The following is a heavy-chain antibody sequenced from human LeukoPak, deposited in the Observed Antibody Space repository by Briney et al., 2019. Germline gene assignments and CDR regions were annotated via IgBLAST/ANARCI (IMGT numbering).Heavy chain of an antibody. V-gene: IGHV1-2*02. D-gene: IGHD1-1*01. Sequence: GASVKVSCKASGYTFTGYYIHWVRQAPRQGLEWMGWISPISGVPKIAQNFQGRVSMTSDTSISTAYMELSSLRSDDTALYYCARSERSGAGTDAFDIWGQGTVVTVSS. CDR2: ISPISGVP. CDR1: GYTFTGYY. CDR3: ARSERSGAGTDAFDI. J-gene: IGHJ3*02.